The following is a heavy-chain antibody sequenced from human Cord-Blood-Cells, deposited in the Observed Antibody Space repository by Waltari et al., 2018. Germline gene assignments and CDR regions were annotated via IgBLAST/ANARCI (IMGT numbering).Heavy chain of an antibody. D-gene: IGHD3-3*01. CDR3: ARTTHYDFWSGYLFDL. CDR1: GGSISSHY. Sequence: QVQLQESGPGLVKPSETLSLTCTVSGGSISSHYWSWIRQPPGKGLEWIGYIYYSVSTNYNPSLKSRVTISVDTSKNQFSLKLSSVTAADTAVYYCARTTHYDFWSGYLFDLWGRGTLVTVSS. CDR2: IYYSVST. J-gene: IGHJ2*01. V-gene: IGHV4-59*11.